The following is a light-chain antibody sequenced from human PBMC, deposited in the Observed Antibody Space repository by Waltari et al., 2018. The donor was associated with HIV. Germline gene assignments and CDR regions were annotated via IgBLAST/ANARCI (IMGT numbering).Light chain of an antibody. CDR2: DVS. J-gene: IGLJ3*02. CDR3: SPYTTGSTLV. V-gene: IGLV2-14*01. CDR1: SSDVGGYDY. Sequence: QSALTQPASVSGSPGQSITISCTGTSSDVGGYDYVSWYQQDPGKAPKVIIYDVSKRPSGVSNRFSGSKSGNTASLTISGLQAEDEADYYCSPYTTGSTLVSGGGTTVTVL.